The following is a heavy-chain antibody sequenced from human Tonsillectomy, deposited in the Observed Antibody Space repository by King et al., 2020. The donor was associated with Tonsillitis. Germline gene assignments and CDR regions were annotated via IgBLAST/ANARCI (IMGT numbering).Heavy chain of an antibody. D-gene: IGHD5-18*01. Sequence: QLVQSGAEVKKPGASVKVSCKASGYTFNNFYIHWVRQAPGKGLEWMGIINPSGGSTTYAQKFEGRITLTRDTPTSTVHMDLSSLRSEDTAVYYCTRKSLGGYMYGAFDYWAREPWSPSPQ. CDR2: INPSGGST. J-gene: IGHJ4*02. V-gene: IGHV1-46*02. CDR1: GYTFNNFY. CDR3: TRKSLGGYMYGAFDY.